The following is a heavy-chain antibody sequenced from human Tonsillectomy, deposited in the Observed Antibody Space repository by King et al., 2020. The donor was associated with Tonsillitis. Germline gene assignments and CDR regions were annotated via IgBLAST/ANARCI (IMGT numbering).Heavy chain of an antibody. CDR1: GFSFSDAW. V-gene: IGHV3-15*01. CDR3: STRPPPHGDYTLDY. Sequence: VQLVESGGGLVQPGGSLRLSCAASGFSFSDAWMNWVRQAPGKGLEWVGRIKSKSNGGTTDYAAPVKGRFTISRDDSKNTNYLQMSSLTTDDTAIYYCSTRPPPHGDYTLDYWGQGTLVTVSS. CDR2: IKSKSNGGTT. J-gene: IGHJ4*02. D-gene: IGHD4-17*01.